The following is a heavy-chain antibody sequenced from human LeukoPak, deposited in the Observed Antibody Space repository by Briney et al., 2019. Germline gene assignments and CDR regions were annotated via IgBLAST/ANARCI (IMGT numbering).Heavy chain of an antibody. Sequence: PGGSLRLSCAASGFTFSNYAMSWVRQAPGKGLEWVSTFTNKRDGPYYIDSVKGRFTISRDNSKNTLYLQMNSLRAEDTAVYYCALNVDTAMVPDYWGQGTLVTVSS. V-gene: IGHV3-23*01. CDR2: FTNKRDGP. D-gene: IGHD5-18*01. CDR1: GFTFSNYA. CDR3: ALNVDTAMVPDY. J-gene: IGHJ4*02.